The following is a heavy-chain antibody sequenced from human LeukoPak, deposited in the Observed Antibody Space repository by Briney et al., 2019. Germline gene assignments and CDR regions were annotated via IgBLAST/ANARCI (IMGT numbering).Heavy chain of an antibody. CDR1: GGSFSGYY. CDR2: INHSGST. J-gene: IGHJ4*02. CDR3: ARGSCSGGSCYRLLFDY. D-gene: IGHD2-15*01. Sequence: KSSETLSLTCAVYGGSFSGYYWSWIRQPPGKGLEWIGEINHSGSTNYNPSLKSRVTISVDTSKNQFSLKLSSVTAADTAVYYCARGSCSGGSCYRLLFDYWGQGTLVTVSS. V-gene: IGHV4-34*01.